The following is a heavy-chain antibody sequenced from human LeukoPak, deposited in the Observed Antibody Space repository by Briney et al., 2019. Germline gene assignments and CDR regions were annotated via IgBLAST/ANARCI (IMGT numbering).Heavy chain of an antibody. CDR3: ARDSTPTVTTYFDY. J-gene: IGHJ4*02. D-gene: IGHD4-17*01. V-gene: IGHV3-33*01. Sequence: GGSLRLSCAAYGFTFSSYGMHWVRQAPGKGLEWVAVIWYDGSNKYYADSVKGRFTISRDNSKNTLYLQMNSLRAEDTAVYYCARDSTPTVTTYFDYWGQGTLVTVSS. CDR1: GFTFSSYG. CDR2: IWYDGSNK.